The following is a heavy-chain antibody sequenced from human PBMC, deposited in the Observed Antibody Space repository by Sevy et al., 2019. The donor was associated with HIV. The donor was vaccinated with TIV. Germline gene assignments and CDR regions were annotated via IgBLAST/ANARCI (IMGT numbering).Heavy chain of an antibody. CDR1: GGSFSGYY. D-gene: IGHD3-3*01. CDR2: INHSGSN. V-gene: IGHV4-34*01. CDR3: AREVTFGGGRLDY. Sequence: SETLSLTCAVYGGSFSGYYWSWIRQPPGKGLEWIGEINHSGSNNYNPCLKSRVTISVDTSKNQFSLKLSSVTAADTAVYYCAREVTFGGGRLDYWGQGTLVTVSS. J-gene: IGHJ4*02.